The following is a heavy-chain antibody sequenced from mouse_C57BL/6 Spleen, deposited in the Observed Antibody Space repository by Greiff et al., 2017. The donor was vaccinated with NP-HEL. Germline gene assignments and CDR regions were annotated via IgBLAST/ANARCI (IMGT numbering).Heavy chain of an antibody. J-gene: IGHJ2*01. Sequence: VKLMESGAELARPGASVKLSCKASGYTFTSYGISWVKQRTGQGLEWIGEIYPRSGNTYYNEKFKGKATLTADKASSTAYMELRSLTSEDSAVYFCARARDYYDYEDYFDYWGQGTTLTVSS. CDR2: IYPRSGNT. CDR1: GYTFTSYG. V-gene: IGHV1-81*01. D-gene: IGHD2-4*01. CDR3: ARARDYYDYEDYFDY.